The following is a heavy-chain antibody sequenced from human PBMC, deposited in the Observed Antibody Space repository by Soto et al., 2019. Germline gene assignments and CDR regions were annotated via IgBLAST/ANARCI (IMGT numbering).Heavy chain of an antibody. CDR2: IYYSGST. V-gene: IGHV4-31*03. CDR3: ARARMVRGIIYYYGMDV. J-gene: IGHJ6*02. CDR1: GGSIISDGNY. D-gene: IGHD3-10*01. Sequence: QVQLRESGPGLVKSSQTLSLTCTVSGGSIISDGNYWSWIRQHPGKGLEWIGYIYYSGSTYYNPSLKSRVTISVDTSKNQFSLKLNSVTAADTAVYYCARARMVRGIIYYYGMDVWGQGTTVTVSS.